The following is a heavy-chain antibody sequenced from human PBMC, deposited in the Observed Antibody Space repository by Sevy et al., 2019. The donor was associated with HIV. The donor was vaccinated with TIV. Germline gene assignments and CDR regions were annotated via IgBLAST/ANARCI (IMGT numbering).Heavy chain of an antibody. D-gene: IGHD1-1*01. CDR3: ARRMTTWDAFDI. CDR2: ISGYSNYI. V-gene: IGHV3-21*01. Sequence: GGSLRLSCAASGFTFDTYNINWVRQAPGKGLEWVSFISGYSNYIYYADSLKGRFTTSRANAKNSVYLQMNSLGAEDTAVYYCARRMTTWDAFDIWGQGTMVTVSS. CDR1: GFTFDTYN. J-gene: IGHJ3*02.